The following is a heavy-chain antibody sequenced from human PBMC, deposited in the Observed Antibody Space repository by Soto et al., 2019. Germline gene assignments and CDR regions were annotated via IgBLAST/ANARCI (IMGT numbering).Heavy chain of an antibody. J-gene: IGHJ2*01. Sequence: QVQLAQSGPEVKKPGASVKVSFKASGYTFTSYGISWVRQAPGQGLEWMGWISVYDGNTNYAQKLQGRVTLTTDTSTSTAYMELRSLRSDDTAVYYCARGGSGWHNWYFDLWGRGTLVTVSS. CDR3: ARGGSGWHNWYFDL. D-gene: IGHD6-19*01. CDR1: GYTFTSYG. V-gene: IGHV1-18*01. CDR2: ISVYDGNT.